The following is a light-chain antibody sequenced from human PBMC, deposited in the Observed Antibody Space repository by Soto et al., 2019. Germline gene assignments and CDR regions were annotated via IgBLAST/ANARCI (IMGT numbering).Light chain of an antibody. V-gene: IGKV1-9*01. Sequence: DIQLTQSPSFLSASVGERVTITCRASQGISSYLAWYQQKPGKAPKVLIYAAYTVQSGVPSRFSGSGSGTECTLTISSLQPEDFATYYCQQVNIYALTVGPGIKVDIK. CDR3: QQVNIYALT. J-gene: IGKJ3*01. CDR2: AAY. CDR1: QGISSY.